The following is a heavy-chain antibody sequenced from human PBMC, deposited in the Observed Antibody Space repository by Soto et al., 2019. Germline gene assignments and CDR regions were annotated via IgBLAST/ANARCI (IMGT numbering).Heavy chain of an antibody. V-gene: IGHV3-7*03. CDR2: IKGDGSGT. J-gene: IGHJ4*02. CDR1: GFTFSSYW. D-gene: IGHD2-21*02. Sequence: EVQLVESGGGLVQPGGSLRLSCAASGFTFSSYWMSWVRQAPGQGLAWVANIKGDGSGTYYVDSMRGRFTISRDNAKNSLYLQMNTLRAEDTDVYFCAREDTVATLRFWGQGPLVTVSS. CDR3: AREDTVATLRF.